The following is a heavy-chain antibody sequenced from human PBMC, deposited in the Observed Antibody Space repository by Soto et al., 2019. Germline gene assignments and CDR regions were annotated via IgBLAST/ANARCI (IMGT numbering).Heavy chain of an antibody. J-gene: IGHJ6*02. V-gene: IGHV1-3*01. Sequence: ASVKVSCKASGYTFTNYALHWVRQAPGQGLEWMGWINAGNGNTKYSQKFQGRVTITRDTSASTVYMELSSLRSEDTAVYYCARSSSDYSYGMDVWGQRPTVTLSS. CDR1: GYTFTNYA. CDR3: ARSSSDYSYGMDV. CDR2: INAGNGNT.